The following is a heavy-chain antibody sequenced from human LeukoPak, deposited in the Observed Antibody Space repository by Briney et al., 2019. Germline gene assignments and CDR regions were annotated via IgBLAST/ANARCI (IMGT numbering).Heavy chain of an antibody. CDR2: IRSSTSYI. Sequence: GGPLSLCCGACGFTLSSYSVKGGRQARGEGLGWGSSIRSSTSYIYYAASVKGRFTISRDNAKNSLYLQMNSLRAEDTAVYYCARAVTHYDSSGYGYWGQGTLVTVSS. D-gene: IGHD3-22*01. J-gene: IGHJ4*02. V-gene: IGHV3-21*01. CDR3: ARAVTHYDSSGYGY. CDR1: GFTLSSYS.